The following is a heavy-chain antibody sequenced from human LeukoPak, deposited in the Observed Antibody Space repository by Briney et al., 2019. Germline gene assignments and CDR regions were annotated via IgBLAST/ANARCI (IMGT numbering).Heavy chain of an antibody. CDR1: GYTFTSYD. CDR2: MNPNSGNT. D-gene: IGHD3-3*01. V-gene: IGHV1-8*03. Sequence: GASVKVSCKASGYTFTSYDINWVRQAPGQGLEWMGWMNPNSGNTGYAQKFQGRVTITRNTSISTAYMELSSLRSEDTAVYYCASAETFGVVTRRDFWAQGTLVTVSS. CDR3: ASAETFGVVTRRDF. J-gene: IGHJ4*02.